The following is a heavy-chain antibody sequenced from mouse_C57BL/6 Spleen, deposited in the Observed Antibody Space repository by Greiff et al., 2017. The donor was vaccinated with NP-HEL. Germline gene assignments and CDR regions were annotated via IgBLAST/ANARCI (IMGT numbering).Heavy chain of an antibody. CDR3: APGDGNQGYFDY. CDR2: ISYDGSN. D-gene: IGHD2-1*01. CDR1: GYSITSGYY. Sequence: EVQLVESGPGLVKPSQSLSLTCSVTGYSITSGYYWNWIRQFPGNKLEWMGYISYDGSNNYNPSLKNRISITRDTSKNQFFLKLNSVTTEDTATYYCAPGDGNQGYFDYWGQGTTLTVSS. J-gene: IGHJ2*01. V-gene: IGHV3-6*01.